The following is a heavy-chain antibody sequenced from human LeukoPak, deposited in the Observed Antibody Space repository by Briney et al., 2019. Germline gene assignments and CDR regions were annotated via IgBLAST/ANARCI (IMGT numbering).Heavy chain of an antibody. CDR2: IYYSGST. CDR1: GGSISSYY. J-gene: IGHJ5*02. Sequence: SETLSLTCTVSGGSISSYYWSWIRQPPGKGLEWIGIIYYSGSTYYNPSLKSRVTISVDTSKNQFSLKLSSVTAADTAVYYCARGTRRIAAAGTGWFDPWGQGTLVTVSS. V-gene: IGHV4-59*12. D-gene: IGHD6-13*01. CDR3: ARGTRRIAAAGTGWFDP.